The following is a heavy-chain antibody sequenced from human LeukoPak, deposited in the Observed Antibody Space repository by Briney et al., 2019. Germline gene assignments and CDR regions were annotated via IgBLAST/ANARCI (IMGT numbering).Heavy chain of an antibody. Sequence: GGSLRLSCAASGFRFSDFTMTWVRQAPGKGLEWVANIKQDGSAEYYVDSVKGRFTISRDNAKNSLYLQMNSLRAEDTAVYYCARAPRESAYSPLDYWGQGTLVSVST. D-gene: IGHD3-3*01. CDR1: GFRFSDFT. CDR2: IKQDGSAE. CDR3: ARAPRESAYSPLDY. V-gene: IGHV3-7*01. J-gene: IGHJ4*02.